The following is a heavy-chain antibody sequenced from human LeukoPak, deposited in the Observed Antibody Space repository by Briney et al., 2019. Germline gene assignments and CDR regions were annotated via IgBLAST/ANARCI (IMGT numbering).Heavy chain of an antibody. CDR3: ARHNTIFGVFDY. D-gene: IGHD3-3*01. J-gene: IGHJ4*02. CDR2: INPNSGGT. Sequence: GASVKVSCKASGYTFSGYYMHWVRQAPGRGLEWMAWINPNSGGTNYAQKFQGRVTMTRDTSISTAYMELSSLRSDDTAVYYCARHNTIFGVFDYWGQGTLVTVSS. CDR1: GYTFSGYY. V-gene: IGHV1-2*02.